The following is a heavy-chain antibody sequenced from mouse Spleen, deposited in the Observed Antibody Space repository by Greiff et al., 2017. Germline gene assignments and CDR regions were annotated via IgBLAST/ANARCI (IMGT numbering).Heavy chain of an antibody. CDR1: GFTFSDYY. V-gene: IGHV5-16*01. CDR2: INYDGSST. Sequence: EVKLVESEGGLVQPGSSMKLSCTASGFTFSDYYMAWVRQVPEKGLEWVANINYDGSSTYYLDSLKSRFIISRDNAKNILYLQMSSLKSEDTATYYCARVITTRGYAMDYWGQGTSVTVSS. J-gene: IGHJ4*01. CDR3: ARVITTRGYAMDY. D-gene: IGHD2-4*01.